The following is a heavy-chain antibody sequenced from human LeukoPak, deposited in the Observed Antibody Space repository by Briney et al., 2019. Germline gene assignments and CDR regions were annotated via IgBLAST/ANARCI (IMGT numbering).Heavy chain of an antibody. CDR1: GGSFSGYY. CDR2: INHSGST. V-gene: IGHV4-34*01. D-gene: IGHD3-10*01. Sequence: SETLSLTCAVYGGSFSGYYWSWIRQPPGKGLEWIGEINHSGSTNYNPSLKSRPTISVDTSKNQLFLKLTSVTAADTSVYYCGREVRIPLRPIDYWGQGTLVTVSS. CDR3: GREVRIPLRPIDY. J-gene: IGHJ4*02.